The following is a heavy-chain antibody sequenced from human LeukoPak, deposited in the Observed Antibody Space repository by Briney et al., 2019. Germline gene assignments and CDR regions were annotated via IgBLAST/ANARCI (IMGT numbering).Heavy chain of an antibody. J-gene: IGHJ4*02. D-gene: IGHD4-17*01. CDR2: ISSSSSYI. Sequence: PGGSLRLSCAASGFTFSSYSMNWVRQAPGKGLEWVSSISSSSSYIYYADSVKGRFTISRDNAKNSLYLQMNSLRAEDTAVYYCARDARLRFPLDYWGQGTLVTVSS. V-gene: IGHV3-21*01. CDR1: GFTFSSYS. CDR3: ARDARLRFPLDY.